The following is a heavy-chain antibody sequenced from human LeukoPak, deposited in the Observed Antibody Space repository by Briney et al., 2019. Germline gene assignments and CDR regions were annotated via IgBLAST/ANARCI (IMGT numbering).Heavy chain of an antibody. CDR2: IIPIFGRA. CDR1: GGTFSSYA. CDR3: ARVLHIFDY. Sequence: GASVKVSCKASGGTFSSYAISWVRQAPGQGLEWMGGIIPIFGRADYAQKFQDIVTITADESTSTAYMELRSLRSDDTAVYYCARVLHIFDYWGQGTLVTVSS. V-gene: IGHV1-69*13. J-gene: IGHJ4*02.